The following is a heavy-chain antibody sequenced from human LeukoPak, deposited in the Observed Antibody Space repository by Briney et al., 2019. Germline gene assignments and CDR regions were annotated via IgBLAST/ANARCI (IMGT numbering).Heavy chain of an antibody. CDR1: GYSFTNYW. V-gene: IGHV5-51*01. CDR2: IYPGDSDT. D-gene: IGHD2-15*01. Sequence: GESLKISCKGSGYSFTNYWIAWVRQMPGEDLEWMGIIYPGDSDTRYSPSFQGQVTISADKSISTAYLQWSSLKASDTAMYYCARRVAETPFFEYWGQGTLVTVSS. CDR3: ARRVAETPFFEY. J-gene: IGHJ4*02.